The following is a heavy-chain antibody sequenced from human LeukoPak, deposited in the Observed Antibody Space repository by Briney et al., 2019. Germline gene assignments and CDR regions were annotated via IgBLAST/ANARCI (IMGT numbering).Heavy chain of an antibody. V-gene: IGHV4-34*01. CDR3: ARENGNDYGDYATTGVDY. J-gene: IGHJ4*02. Sequence: SETLSLTCAVYGGSFSGYYWSWIRQPPGKGLEWIGEINHSGSTNYNPSLKSRVTISVDTSKNQFSLKLSSVTAADTAVYYCARENGNDYGDYATTGVDYWGQGTLVTVSS. CDR2: INHSGST. D-gene: IGHD4-17*01. CDR1: GGSFSGYY.